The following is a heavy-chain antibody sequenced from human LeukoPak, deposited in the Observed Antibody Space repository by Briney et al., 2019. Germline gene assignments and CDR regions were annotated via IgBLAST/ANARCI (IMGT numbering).Heavy chain of an antibody. Sequence: ASVKVSCKASGYTFTSYGISWVRQAPGQGLEWMGWISAYNGNTNYAQKLQGRVTMTTDTSTSTAYMELRSLRSDDTAVYYCARDLGKQRLSTEGAFDIWGQGTMVTVSS. CDR2: ISAYNGNT. J-gene: IGHJ3*02. V-gene: IGHV1-18*01. CDR1: GYTFTSYG. CDR3: ARDLGKQRLSTEGAFDI. D-gene: IGHD6-25*01.